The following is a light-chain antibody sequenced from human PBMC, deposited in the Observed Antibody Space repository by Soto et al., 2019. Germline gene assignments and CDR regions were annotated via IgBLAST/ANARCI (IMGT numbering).Light chain of an antibody. J-gene: IGKJ3*01. Sequence: EIVLTQSPATLSLSPGERATLSCGASQSVSSSYLAWYQQKPGLAPRLLIYDASSRATGIPDRFSGGGSGTDFTLTISRLEPEDFAVYYCQQYGSSPPFTFGPGTKVDIK. CDR2: DAS. V-gene: IGKV3D-20*01. CDR1: QSVSSSY. CDR3: QQYGSSPPFT.